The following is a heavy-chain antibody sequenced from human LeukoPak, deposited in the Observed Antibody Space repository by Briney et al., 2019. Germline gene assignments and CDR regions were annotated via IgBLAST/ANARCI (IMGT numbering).Heavy chain of an antibody. J-gene: IGHJ5*02. CDR1: GGSISSSSYY. D-gene: IGHD3-10*01. V-gene: IGHV4-39*01. Sequence: LSLTCTVSGGSISSSSYYWGWIRQPPGKGLEWIGSIYYSGSTYYNPSLKSRVTISVDTSKNQFSLKLSSVTAADTAVYYCARRWSFAWFDPWGQGTLVTVSS. CDR3: ARRWSFAWFDP. CDR2: IYYSGST.